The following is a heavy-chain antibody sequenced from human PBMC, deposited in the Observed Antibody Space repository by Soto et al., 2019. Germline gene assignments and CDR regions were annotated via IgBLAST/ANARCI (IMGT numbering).Heavy chain of an antibody. J-gene: IGHJ4*02. V-gene: IGHV3-30-3*01. Sequence: GGSLRLSCAASGFTFSSYAMHWVRQAPGKGLEWVAVISYDGSNKYYADSVKGRFTISRDNSKNTLYLQMNSLRAEDTAVYYCAINYGGNSGYFDYWGQGTLVTVSS. CDR3: AINYGGNSGYFDY. D-gene: IGHD4-17*01. CDR2: ISYDGSNK. CDR1: GFTFSSYA.